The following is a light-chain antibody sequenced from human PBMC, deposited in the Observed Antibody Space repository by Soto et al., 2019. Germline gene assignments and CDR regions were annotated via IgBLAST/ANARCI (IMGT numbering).Light chain of an antibody. J-gene: IGKJ2*01. CDR1: QSVVSSY. V-gene: IGKV3-20*01. Sequence: EIVLTPAPGTLSLSPGAGATLSCRASQSVVSSYLAWYQQKPGQAPRLLIYGASSRATGIPDSFRGSGSGTVVTLTLSRLEPGYFAVYYCQQYGPPRYTVGQGNKREI. CDR2: GAS. CDR3: QQYGPPRYT.